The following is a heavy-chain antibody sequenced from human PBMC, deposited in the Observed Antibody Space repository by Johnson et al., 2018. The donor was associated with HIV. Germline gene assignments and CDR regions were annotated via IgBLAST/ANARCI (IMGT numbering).Heavy chain of an antibody. D-gene: IGHD6-19*01. J-gene: IGHJ3*01. CDR1: GFTFSIYD. V-gene: IGHV3-13*01. CDR3: ARDSGSGWGGDAFDF. CDR2: IGTAGDT. Sequence: VQVVESGGGLVQPGGSLRLSCAASGFTFSIYDMHWVRQVTGKGLEWVSAIGTAGDTYYADSVKGRLTISRDNSKNTLDRQMNSLRPEDTAVYYCARDSGSGWGGDAFDFWGQGTTVTVSS.